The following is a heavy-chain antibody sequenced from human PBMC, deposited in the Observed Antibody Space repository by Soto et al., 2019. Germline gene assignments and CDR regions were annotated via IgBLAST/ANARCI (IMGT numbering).Heavy chain of an antibody. V-gene: IGHV3-73*01. D-gene: IGHD2-2*01. J-gene: IGHJ4*02. Sequence: EVQLVESGGGLVQPGGSLKLSCAASGFTFSGSAMHWVRQASGKGLEWVGRIRSKANSYATAYAASVKGRFTISRDDSKNTAYLQMNSLKTEDTAVYYCTRPPTIDSTSQFDYWGQGTLVTVSS. CDR2: IRSKANSYAT. CDR1: GFTFSGSA. CDR3: TRPPTIDSTSQFDY.